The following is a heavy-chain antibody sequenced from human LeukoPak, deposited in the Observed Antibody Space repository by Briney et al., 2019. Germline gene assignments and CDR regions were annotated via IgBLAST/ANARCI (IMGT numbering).Heavy chain of an antibody. J-gene: IGHJ4*02. CDR2: ISGSGGST. CDR3: AESGLRYFDWLPKTDY. D-gene: IGHD3-9*01. Sequence: PGGSLRLSCAASGFTFSSYAMSWVRQAPGKGLEWVSAISGSGGSTYYAHSVKGRFTISRDNSKNTLYLQMNSLRAEDTAVYYCAESGLRYFDWLPKTDYWGQGTLVTVSS. V-gene: IGHV3-23*01. CDR1: GFTFSSYA.